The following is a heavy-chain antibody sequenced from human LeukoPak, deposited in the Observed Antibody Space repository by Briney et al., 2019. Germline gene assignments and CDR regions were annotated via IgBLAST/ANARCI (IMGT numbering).Heavy chain of an antibody. D-gene: IGHD3-3*01. Sequence: GGSLRLSCAASGFTFSSYAMSWVRQAPGKGLEWASSISSSSSYIYYADSVKGRFTISRDNAKNTLYLQMNSLRAEDTAVYYCARVTTSYDFWSGYAVDYWGPGTLVTVSS. CDR2: ISSSSSYI. CDR1: GFTFSSYA. V-gene: IGHV3-21*01. J-gene: IGHJ4*02. CDR3: ARVTTSYDFWSGYAVDY.